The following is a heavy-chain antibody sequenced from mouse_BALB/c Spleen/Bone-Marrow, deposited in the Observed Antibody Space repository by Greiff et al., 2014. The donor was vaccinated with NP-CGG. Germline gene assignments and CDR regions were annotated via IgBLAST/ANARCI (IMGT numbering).Heavy chain of an antibody. J-gene: IGHJ2*01. V-gene: IGHV1-14*01. CDR2: TNPYNDGT. CDR1: GYTFTSYV. Sequence: LVESGPELVKPGASVKMSCKASGYTFTSYVMHWMKQKPGQGLEWIGYTNPYNDGTKYNETFKGKATLTSDKSSSTAYMDLSSLTSEDSAVYFCARSEYFGSSYDYWGQGTTLTVSS. CDR3: ARSEYFGSSYDY. D-gene: IGHD1-1*01.